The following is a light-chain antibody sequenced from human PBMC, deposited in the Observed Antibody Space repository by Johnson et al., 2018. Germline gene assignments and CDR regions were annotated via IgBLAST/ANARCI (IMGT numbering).Light chain of an antibody. Sequence: QSVLTQPPSVSAAPGQKVTISCSGSSSNIGNNYVYWYQQLPGTVPTLLIYENNKRPSGIPDRFSGSKSGTSATLGITGLQTGDEADYYCGTWDSSLSAGNVFGTGTKVTVL. V-gene: IGLV1-51*02. CDR1: SSNIGNNY. J-gene: IGLJ1*01. CDR3: GTWDSSLSAGNV. CDR2: ENN.